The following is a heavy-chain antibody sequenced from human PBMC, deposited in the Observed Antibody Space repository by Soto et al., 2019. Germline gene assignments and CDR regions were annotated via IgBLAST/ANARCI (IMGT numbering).Heavy chain of an antibody. D-gene: IGHD6-6*01. V-gene: IGHV1-8*01. CDR3: ARVFLGIAARPTNFDY. CDR2: MNPNSGNT. CDR1: GYTFTSYD. Sequence: ASVKVSCKASGYTFTSYDINWVRQATGQGLEWMGWMNPNSGNTGYAQKFQGRVTMTRNTSISTAYMELSSVTAADTAVYYCARVFLGIAARPTNFDYWGQGTLVTVSS. J-gene: IGHJ4*02.